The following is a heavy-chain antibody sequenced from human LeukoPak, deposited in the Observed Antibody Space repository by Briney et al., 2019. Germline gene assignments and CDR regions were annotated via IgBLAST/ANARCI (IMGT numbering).Heavy chain of an antibody. J-gene: IGHJ4*02. V-gene: IGHV3-21*01. CDR3: ASRNTAMAFDY. CDR2: ISSNSTSI. Sequence: GGPVRLSCAVSGFTFSRYSMNWLHQATGKGLVWVLSISSNSTSIYYADSVKGRSTISRDNAKNSLYLQMNTLRAEDTAVYYCASRNTAMAFDYWGQGTLVTVSS. D-gene: IGHD5-18*01. CDR1: GFTFSRYS.